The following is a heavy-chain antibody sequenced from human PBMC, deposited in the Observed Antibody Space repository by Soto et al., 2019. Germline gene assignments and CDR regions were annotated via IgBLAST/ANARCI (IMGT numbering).Heavy chain of an antibody. CDR1: GYTFTSYA. J-gene: IGHJ4*02. CDR3: ATQMGEGYFDY. V-gene: IGHV1-3*01. Sequence: QVQLVQSGAEVKKPGASVKVSCKASGYTFTSYAMHWVRQAPGQRLEWMGWVNAGNGNTKYSQKFQGRVTITRDTSASTAYMELSSLRSEDTAVYYCATQMGEGYFDYWGQGTLVTVSS. CDR2: VNAGNGNT. D-gene: IGHD3-16*01.